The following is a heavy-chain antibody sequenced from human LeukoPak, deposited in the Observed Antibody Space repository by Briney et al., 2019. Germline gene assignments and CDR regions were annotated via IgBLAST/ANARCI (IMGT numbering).Heavy chain of an antibody. CDR1: GFTFSSYP. Sequence: GGSLKLSCAASGFTFSSYPLHWVRQAPGKGLEWVTLISYDGSKIYYADSVKGRFTISKDIAKDTIYLQMNSLKVEDTAIYFCTKNIGYSYGYLANWGQGARVTVSS. J-gene: IGHJ4*02. CDR3: TKNIGYSYGYLAN. V-gene: IGHV3-30-3*01. CDR2: ISYDGSKI. D-gene: IGHD5-12*01.